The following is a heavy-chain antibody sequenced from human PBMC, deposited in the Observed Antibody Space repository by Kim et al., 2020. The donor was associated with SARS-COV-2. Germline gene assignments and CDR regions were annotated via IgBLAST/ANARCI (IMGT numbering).Heavy chain of an antibody. CDR2: IWYDGSNK. D-gene: IGHD3-22*01. CDR1: GFTFSSYG. J-gene: IGHJ5*02. Sequence: GGSLRLSCAASGFTFSSYGMHWVRQAPGKGLEWVAVIWYDGSNKYYADSVKGRFTISRDNSKNTLYLQMNSLRAEDTAVYYCARDGDYYDSSAKWFDPWGQGTLVTVSS. CDR3: ARDGDYYDSSAKWFDP. V-gene: IGHV3-33*01.